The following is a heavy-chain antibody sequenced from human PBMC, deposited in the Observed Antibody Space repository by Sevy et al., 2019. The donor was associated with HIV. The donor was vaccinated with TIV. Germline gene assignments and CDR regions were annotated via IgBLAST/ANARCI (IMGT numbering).Heavy chain of an antibody. Sequence: GGSLRLSCAASGFIFRSYAMSWVRQAPGKGLEWVSAISGSGGSTYYADSVKGRFTISRDNSKNTLYLQMNSLRAEDTAVYYCAKDNALGGFWSGYYTPYYYYGMDVWGQGTTVTVSS. CDR1: GFIFRSYA. J-gene: IGHJ6*02. CDR3: AKDNALGGFWSGYYTPYYYYGMDV. CDR2: ISGSGGST. D-gene: IGHD3-3*01. V-gene: IGHV3-23*01.